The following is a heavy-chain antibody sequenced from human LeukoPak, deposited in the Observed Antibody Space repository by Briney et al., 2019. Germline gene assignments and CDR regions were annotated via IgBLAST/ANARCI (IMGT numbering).Heavy chain of an antibody. CDR1: GYTLTELS. V-gene: IGHV1-24*01. CDR3: ASHILTGYYHEWFDP. CDR2: FDPEDGET. Sequence: ASVKVSCKVSGYTLTELSMHWVRQAPGKGLEWMGGFDPEDGETIYAQKSQGRVTMTEDTSTDTAYMELSSLRSEDTAVYYCASHILTGYYHEWFDPWGQGTLVTVSS. J-gene: IGHJ5*02. D-gene: IGHD3-9*01.